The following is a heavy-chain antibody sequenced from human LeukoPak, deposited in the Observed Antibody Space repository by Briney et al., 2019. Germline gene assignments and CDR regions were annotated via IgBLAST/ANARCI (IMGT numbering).Heavy chain of an antibody. CDR3: ARGSYTSSWSRHDY. J-gene: IGHJ4*02. CDR2: IYYSGST. D-gene: IGHD6-13*01. Sequence: SETLSLTCTVSGGSISSGGYYWSWIRQHPGEGLEWIGYIYYSGSTYYNPSLESRVTISLDTSKNQFSLKLSSVTAADTAVYYCARGSYTSSWSRHDYWGQGTLVTVSS. CDR1: GGSISSGGYY. V-gene: IGHV4-31*03.